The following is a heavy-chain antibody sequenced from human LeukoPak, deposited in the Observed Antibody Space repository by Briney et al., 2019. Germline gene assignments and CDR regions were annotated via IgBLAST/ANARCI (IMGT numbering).Heavy chain of an antibody. V-gene: IGHV1-2*02. D-gene: IGHD3-22*01. Sequence: ASVKVSCKASGNTFTGYYMHWVRQAPGQGLEWMRWINPNSGGTNYAQNFQGRVTMTRDTSISTAYMELSRLRSDDTAVYYCATRNSDSSGYYPNYWGQGTLVTVSS. J-gene: IGHJ4*02. CDR1: GNTFTGYY. CDR3: ATRNSDSSGYYPNY. CDR2: INPNSGGT.